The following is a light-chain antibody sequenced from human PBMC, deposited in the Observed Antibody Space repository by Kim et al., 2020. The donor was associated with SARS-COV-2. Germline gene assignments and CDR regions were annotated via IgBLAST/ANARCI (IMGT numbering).Light chain of an antibody. CDR3: QSYDSSNRV. CDR1: SGSIASNY. V-gene: IGLV6-57*02. CDR2: EDN. Sequence: GKTITISCTGSSGSIASNYVQWYQQRPGSAPTTVIYEDNQRPSGVPARFSGSIDSASNSASLTSSGLKTEDEADYCCQSYDSSNRVFGGGTQLTVL. J-gene: IGLJ3*02.